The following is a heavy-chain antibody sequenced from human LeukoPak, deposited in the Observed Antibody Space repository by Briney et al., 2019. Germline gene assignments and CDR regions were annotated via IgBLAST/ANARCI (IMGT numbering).Heavy chain of an antibody. J-gene: IGHJ4*02. V-gene: IGHV6-1*01. D-gene: IGHD1-26*01. CDR2: TYYRSKWYN. CDR3: ARATVSGSYYYFDY. Sequence: SQTLSLTCAISGDSVSSNSAACNWIRQSPSRGLEWLGRTYYRSKWYNDYAVSLKSRVTISSDTSKNLFSLHLNSVTPEDTAVYYCARATVSGSYYYFDYWGQGTLVTVSS. CDR1: GDSVSSNSAA.